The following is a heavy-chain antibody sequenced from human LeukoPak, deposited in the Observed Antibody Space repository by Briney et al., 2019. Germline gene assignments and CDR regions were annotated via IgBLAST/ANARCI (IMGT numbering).Heavy chain of an antibody. CDR1: GGSISSGDYY. D-gene: IGHD5-24*01. J-gene: IGHJ4*02. V-gene: IGHV4-30-4*08. Sequence: SQTLSLTCTVSGGSISSGDYYWSWIRQPPGKGLEWIGYIYYSGSTYYNPSLKSRVTISVDTSKNQFSLKLSSVTAADTAVYYCASRDGYNSVFDYWGQVTLVTVSS. CDR2: IYYSGST. CDR3: ASRDGYNSVFDY.